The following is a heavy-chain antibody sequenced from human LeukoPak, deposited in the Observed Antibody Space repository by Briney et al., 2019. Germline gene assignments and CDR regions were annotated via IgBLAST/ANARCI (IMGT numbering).Heavy chain of an antibody. V-gene: IGHV3-23*01. D-gene: IGHD2-15*01. J-gene: IGHJ4*02. CDR1: GFTLSSYA. CDR2: ISDSGGST. Sequence: GGSLRLSCAASGFTLSSYAMSWVRQAPGKGLEWVSIISDSGGSTYYADSVKGRFTISRDNSKNTLYLQMNSLRAEDTAVYYCAKGGYCSGGSCYSPYYFDYWGQGTLVTVSS. CDR3: AKGGYCSGGSCYSPYYFDY.